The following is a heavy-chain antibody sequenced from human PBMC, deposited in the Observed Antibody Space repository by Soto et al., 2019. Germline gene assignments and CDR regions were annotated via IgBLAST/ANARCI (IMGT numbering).Heavy chain of an antibody. CDR3: ARISWTADGVH. V-gene: IGHV3-7*01. Sequence: EVQLVESGGGLVQPGGSLRLSCAASGFTFTSHWMSWVRQAPGKGLEWVANIKQDGSETLYVDSVKGRFTIYRDNAKNSLYLQMNSLRAEDTAVYYCARISWTADGVHWGQGTLVTVSS. CDR2: IKQDGSET. J-gene: IGHJ4*02. CDR1: GFTFTSHW. D-gene: IGHD2-21*02.